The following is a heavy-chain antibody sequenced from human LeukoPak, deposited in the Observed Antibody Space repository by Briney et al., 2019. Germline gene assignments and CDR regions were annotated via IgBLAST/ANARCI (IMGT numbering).Heavy chain of an antibody. CDR1: GGSISSGSYY. D-gene: IGHD1-26*01. CDR3: ARVGSFDY. CDR2: IYYSGST. J-gene: IGHJ4*02. Sequence: SETLSLTCTVSGGSISSGSYYWGWIRQPPGKGLEWIGSIYYSGSTYYNPSLKSRVTISVDTSKNQFSLKLSSVTAADTAVYYCARVGSFDYWGQGTLVTVSS. V-gene: IGHV4-39*01.